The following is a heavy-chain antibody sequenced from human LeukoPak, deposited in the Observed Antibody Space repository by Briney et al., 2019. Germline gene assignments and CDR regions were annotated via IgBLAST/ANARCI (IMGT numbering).Heavy chain of an antibody. J-gene: IGHJ3*02. V-gene: IGHV4-4*08. D-gene: IGHD6-13*01. Sequence: SETLSLTCTVSGGSISSYYWSWIRQPPGKGLEWIGYMYNSGITNYNPSLRSRVTISVDTSKNQFSLRLRSVTAADTAVYYCARDLIAAAGTMAFDIWGQGTMVTVSS. CDR1: GGSISSYY. CDR2: MYNSGIT. CDR3: ARDLIAAAGTMAFDI.